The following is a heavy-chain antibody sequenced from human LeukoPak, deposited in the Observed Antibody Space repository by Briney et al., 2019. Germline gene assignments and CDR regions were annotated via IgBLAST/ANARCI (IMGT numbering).Heavy chain of an antibody. J-gene: IGHJ4*02. D-gene: IGHD3-10*01. CDR3: ARDFTYYYGSGSYSSFGY. CDR1: GYTFISYD. V-gene: IGHV1-8*02. CDR2: MNPNSGNT. Sequence: EASVKVSCKASGYTFISYDINWVRQVTGQGLEWMGWMNPNSGNTGYAQKLQGRVTMTTDTSTSTAYMELRSLRSDDTAVYYCARDFTYYYGSGSYSSFGYWGQGTLVTVSS.